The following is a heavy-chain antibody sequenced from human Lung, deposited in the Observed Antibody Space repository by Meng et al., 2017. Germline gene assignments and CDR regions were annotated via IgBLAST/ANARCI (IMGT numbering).Heavy chain of an antibody. CDR2: INHSGST. V-gene: IGHV4-34*01. CDR1: GGCFSDYY. Sequence: QVQPQQWGAGLLKPSETLSLTCVVSGGCFSDYYWSWIRQPPGKGLEWIGEINHSGSTNYNPSLESRATISVDTSQNNLSLKLSSVTAADSAVYYCARGPTTMAHDFDYWGQGTLVTVSS. CDR3: ARGPTTMAHDFDY. J-gene: IGHJ4*02. D-gene: IGHD4-11*01.